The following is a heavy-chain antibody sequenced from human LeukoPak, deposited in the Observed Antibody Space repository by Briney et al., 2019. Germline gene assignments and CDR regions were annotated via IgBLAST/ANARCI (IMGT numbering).Heavy chain of an antibody. D-gene: IGHD1-26*01. CDR1: GFTFSSYS. CDR3: ARSLDDSGSYSVPFDY. J-gene: IGHJ4*02. Sequence: PGGSLRLSCAASGFTFSSYSMNWVRQAPGKGLEWVSSISSSSSYIYYADSVKGRFTISRDNAKNSLYLQMNSLRAEDTAVYYCARSLDDSGSYSVPFDYWGQGTLVTVSS. CDR2: ISSSSSYI. V-gene: IGHV3-21*01.